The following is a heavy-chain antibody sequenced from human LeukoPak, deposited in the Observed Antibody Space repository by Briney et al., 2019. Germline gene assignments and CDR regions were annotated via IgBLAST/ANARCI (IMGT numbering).Heavy chain of an antibody. CDR1: GYTFTSYG. V-gene: IGHV1-18*01. D-gene: IGHD2-2*01. Sequence: GASVKVSCKASGYTFTSYGISWVRQAPGQGLERTGWISAYNGNTNYAQKLQGRVTMTTDTSTSTAYMELRSLRSDDTAVYYSARGCSSTSCYLNWFDPWGQGTLVTVSS. CDR2: ISAYNGNT. J-gene: IGHJ5*02. CDR3: ARGCSSTSCYLNWFDP.